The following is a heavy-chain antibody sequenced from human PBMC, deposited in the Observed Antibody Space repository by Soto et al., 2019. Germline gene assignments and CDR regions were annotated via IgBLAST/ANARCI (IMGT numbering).Heavy chain of an antibody. CDR1: GFTISSYS. J-gene: IGHJ6*03. CDR2: ISSSSGII. D-gene: IGHD3-3*01. V-gene: IGHV3-48*01. Sequence: GVPMRVSCAAAGFTISSYSRNWVSKATWKGLEWVSYISSSSGIIYYADSVKGRFTISRDNAKNSLFLQMNSLRAEDTAVYYCARLPLITMFGVPRLNYQPYYMDVWGKGTTVTVSS. CDR3: ARLPLITMFGVPRLNYQPYYMDV.